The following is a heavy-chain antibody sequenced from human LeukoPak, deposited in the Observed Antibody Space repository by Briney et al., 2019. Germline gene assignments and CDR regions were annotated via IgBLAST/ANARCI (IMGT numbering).Heavy chain of an antibody. D-gene: IGHD2/OR15-2a*01. CDR3: ARDRIYGDDFDY. Sequence: GGSLRLSCAASGFTFSSYWMSWVRQAPGRGLEWVANINQDGSETYYVDSVKGRFTISRDNAKNSLYLQMNSLRAEDTAVYYCARDRIYGDDFDYWGQGTLVTVSS. V-gene: IGHV3-7*03. CDR1: GFTFSSYW. J-gene: IGHJ4*02. CDR2: INQDGSET.